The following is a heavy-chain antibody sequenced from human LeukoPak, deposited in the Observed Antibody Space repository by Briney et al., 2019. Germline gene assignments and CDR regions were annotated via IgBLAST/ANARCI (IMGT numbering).Heavy chain of an antibody. CDR2: ISSSSTI. D-gene: IGHD3-10*01. V-gene: IGHV3-48*01. CDR1: GFTFSSYS. J-gene: IGHJ4*02. CDR3: ARRSYWDY. Sequence: GGSLRLSCAASGFTFSSYSMNWVRQAPGKGLEWVSYISSSSTIYYADSVKGRFTISRDNAKNSLYLQMNSLRAEDTAVYYCARRSYWDYWGQGTLVTVSS.